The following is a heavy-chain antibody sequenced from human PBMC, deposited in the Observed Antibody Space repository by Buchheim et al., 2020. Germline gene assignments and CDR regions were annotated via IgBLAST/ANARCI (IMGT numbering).Heavy chain of an antibody. J-gene: IGHJ4*02. CDR1: GFSFSTNA. CDR2: IGGDGRS. V-gene: IGHV3-23*01. D-gene: IGHD3-3*02. CDR3: AKDLHFWSAMDY. Sequence: DVQLLQSGGGLVQPGGSLRLSCAASGFSFSTNAMSWVRQAPGRGLEWVSGIGGDGRSHYADSVQVRFTISSDRSKDTLYLQMNGLRVEDTATYYCAKDLHFWSAMDYWGQGAL.